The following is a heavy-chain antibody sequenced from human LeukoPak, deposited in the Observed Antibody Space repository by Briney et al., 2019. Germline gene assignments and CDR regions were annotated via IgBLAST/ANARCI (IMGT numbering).Heavy chain of an antibody. CDR1: GFTFSSYA. Sequence: PGESLRLSCAASGFTFSSYAMSWVRQAPGKGLEWVSAISGSGGSTYYADSVKGRFTISRDNSKNTLYLQMNSLRAEDTAVYYCAKDRDSSGYYPYYFNYWGQGTLVTVSS. CDR2: ISGSGGST. CDR3: AKDRDSSGYYPYYFNY. D-gene: IGHD3-22*01. J-gene: IGHJ4*02. V-gene: IGHV3-23*01.